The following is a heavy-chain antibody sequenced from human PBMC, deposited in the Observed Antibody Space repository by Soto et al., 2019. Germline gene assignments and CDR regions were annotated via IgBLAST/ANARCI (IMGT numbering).Heavy chain of an antibody. CDR2: INPSGGST. CDR1: GYTFTSYY. Sequence: ASVKVSCKASGYTFTSYYMHWVRQAPGQGLEWMGIINPSGGSTSYAQKFQGRVTMTRDTSTSTVYMELSSLRSEDTAVYYCARDLLPIYYDSSGYYYLPAYWGQGTLVTVSS. CDR3: ARDLLPIYYDSSGYYYLPAY. V-gene: IGHV1-46*01. J-gene: IGHJ4*02. D-gene: IGHD3-22*01.